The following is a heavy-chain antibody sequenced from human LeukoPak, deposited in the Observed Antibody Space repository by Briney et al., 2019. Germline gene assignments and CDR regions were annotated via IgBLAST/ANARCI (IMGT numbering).Heavy chain of an antibody. CDR3: ARESASSSGSPGGYFDY. V-gene: IGHV3-64*01. CDR2: ISSNGGST. Sequence: PGGSLRLSCAASGFTFSSYAMHWVRQAPGKGLEYVSAISSNGGSTYYANSVKGRFTISRDNSKNTLYLQMGSLRAEDMAVYYCARESASSSGSPGGYFDYWGQGTLVTVSS. J-gene: IGHJ4*02. D-gene: IGHD1-26*01. CDR1: GFTFSSYA.